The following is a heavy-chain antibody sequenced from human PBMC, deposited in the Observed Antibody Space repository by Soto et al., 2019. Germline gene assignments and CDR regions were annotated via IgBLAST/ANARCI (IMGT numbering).Heavy chain of an antibody. J-gene: IGHJ4*02. CDR2: INLSGGTT. CDR1: GYSFTSYY. V-gene: IGHV1-46*01. D-gene: IGHD6-19*01. CDR3: ARRSFSSGWDFDY. Sequence: ASVKFSCKAAGYSFTSYYMHWARQAPGQVLECMLIINLSGGTTTYXXKFQGRVXXTRDTSTSTVXMELSXLTSDDTAVYYCARRSFSSGWDFDYWRQGTLVTVSS.